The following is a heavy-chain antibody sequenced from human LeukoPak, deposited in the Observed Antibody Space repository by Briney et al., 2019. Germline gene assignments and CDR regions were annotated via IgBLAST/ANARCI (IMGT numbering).Heavy chain of an antibody. D-gene: IGHD3-10*01. CDR2: INWNGDST. J-gene: IGHJ4*02. CDR1: GFTFYVYG. CDR3: ARTGYYGSGSYSDY. V-gene: IGHV3-20*04. Sequence: PGGSLRLSCAASGFTFYVYGISGVRQAPGKGREWVSGINWNGDSTVYAHSVKGRFSISRDNAKNSLYLQKNTLRAEDTALYYSARTGYYGSGSYSDYWGQGTLVTVSS.